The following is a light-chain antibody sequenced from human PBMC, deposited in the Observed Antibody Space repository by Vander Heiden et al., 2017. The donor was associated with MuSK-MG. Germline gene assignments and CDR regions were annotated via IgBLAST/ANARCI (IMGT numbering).Light chain of an antibody. CDR1: QSVSSY. CDR3: QQCGAWHA. V-gene: IGKV3-11*01. Sequence: EIVLTQSPGTLSLSPGERATLSCRASQSVSSYLAWYQQKPGQAPRLLIHDASISANDIPDRFSGTGSGTDFTLTISSLEPEDSAVYYWQQCGAWHAFGHGTKVEIK. J-gene: IGKJ3*01. CDR2: DAS.